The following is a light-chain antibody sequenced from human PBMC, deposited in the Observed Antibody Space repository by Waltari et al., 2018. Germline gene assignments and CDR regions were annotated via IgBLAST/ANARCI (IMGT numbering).Light chain of an antibody. CDR3: QQYGSSILYT. CDR2: GAA. Sequence: EVVLTQSPDTLSLSPGERATLSCRASQSLTKRYLAWYQQKPGQAPRLLIYGAASRAPGSPDRFRGSGSGTDFTLTISSLEPEDFAVYYCQQYGSSILYTFGQGTKLEIK. J-gene: IGKJ2*01. CDR1: QSLTKRY. V-gene: IGKV3-20*01.